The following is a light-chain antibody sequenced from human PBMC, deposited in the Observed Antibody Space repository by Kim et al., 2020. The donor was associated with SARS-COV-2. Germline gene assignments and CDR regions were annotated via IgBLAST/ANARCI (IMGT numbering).Light chain of an antibody. CDR1: QSVRNNY. Sequence: EIVLTQSPGTLSLSPGERATLSCRASQSVRNNYLAWYQQKPGQVHRLLIYDASIRATGIPDRFSASGSGTDFTLTISRLEPEDSAVYYCQQYGSETKTVAQGTKLEI. V-gene: IGKV3-20*01. CDR2: DAS. CDR3: QQYGSETKT. J-gene: IGKJ2*01.